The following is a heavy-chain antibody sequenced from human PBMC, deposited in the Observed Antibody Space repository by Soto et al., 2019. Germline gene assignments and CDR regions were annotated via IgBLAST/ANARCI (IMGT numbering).Heavy chain of an antibody. V-gene: IGHV3-7*01. CDR2: IKQDGSEK. Sequence: PGGSLRLSCAVSGFTFSDYWMSWVRQAPGKGLEWVANIKQDGSEKYYVDSVKGRFTISRDNAKNSLYLQMNSLRAEDTAVYYCARDPSIVVVTAKTYYYYGMDVWGQGTTVTVSS. CDR1: GFTFSDYW. D-gene: IGHD2-21*02. CDR3: ARDPSIVVVTAKTYYYYGMDV. J-gene: IGHJ6*02.